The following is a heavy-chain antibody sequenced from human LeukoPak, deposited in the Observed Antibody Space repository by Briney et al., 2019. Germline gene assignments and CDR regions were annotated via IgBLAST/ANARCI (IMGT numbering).Heavy chain of an antibody. D-gene: IGHD6-13*01. CDR1: GGSISSYY. Sequence: SETLSLTCTVSGGSISSYYWSWIRQPPGKGLEWIGYIYYSGSTNYNPSLKSRVTISVDTSKNQFSLKLNSLTAAYTAIYYCARVGSRLSPVDYWGQGTLVTVSS. V-gene: IGHV4-59*01. J-gene: IGHJ4*02. CDR3: ARVGSRLSPVDY. CDR2: IYYSGST.